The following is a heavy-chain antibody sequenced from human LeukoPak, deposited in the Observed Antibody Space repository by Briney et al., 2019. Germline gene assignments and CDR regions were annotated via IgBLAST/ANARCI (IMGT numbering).Heavy chain of an antibody. CDR1: GFTFSSYS. Sequence: GGSLTLSCAASGFTFSSYSMNWLRQAPGKGLVGVSYISSSSSTIYYADSVKGRFTISRDNAKNSLYLKMNSLRAEDTAVYYCARLYGSGKRWVDAWGQGTLVTVSS. CDR2: ISSSSSTI. D-gene: IGHD3-10*01. V-gene: IGHV3-48*01. J-gene: IGHJ5*02. CDR3: ARLYGSGKRWVDA.